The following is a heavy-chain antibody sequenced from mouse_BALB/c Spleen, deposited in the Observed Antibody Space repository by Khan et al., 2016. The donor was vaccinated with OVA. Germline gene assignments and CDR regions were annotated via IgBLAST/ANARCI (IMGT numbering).Heavy chain of an antibody. CDR3: AREPRAMDY. J-gene: IGHJ4*01. CDR1: GYTFTNYG. CDR2: INTYTGEP. V-gene: IGHV9-1*02. Sequence: QVQLKQSGPELKKPGETVKISCEASGYTFTNYGMNWVEQAPGKGLKWMGWINTYTGEPTYADDFKGRFAFSLETSASTAYLQINNLKNEDMATYFCAREPRAMDYWGQGTSVTVSS.